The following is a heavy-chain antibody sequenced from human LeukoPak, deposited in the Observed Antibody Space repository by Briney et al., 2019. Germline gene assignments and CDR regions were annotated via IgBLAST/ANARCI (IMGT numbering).Heavy chain of an antibody. CDR2: ISHDGSNK. V-gene: IGHV3-30*04. D-gene: IGHD1-14*01. CDR3: ARDSLIRPGYAFDI. J-gene: IGHJ3*02. Sequence: PGGSLRLSCAASGFPFSDHAMHWVRQAPGKGLEGVAVISHDGSNKYYADSVKGRFTISRDNSKNTLYVQMNSLRAEDTAVYYCARDSLIRPGYAFDIWGQGTMVTVSS. CDR1: GFPFSDHA.